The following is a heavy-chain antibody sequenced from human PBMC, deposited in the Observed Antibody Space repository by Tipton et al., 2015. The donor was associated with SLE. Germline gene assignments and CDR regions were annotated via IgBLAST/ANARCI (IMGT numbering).Heavy chain of an antibody. J-gene: IGHJ3*02. CDR2: ISYDGSNK. CDR3: ARVDCGGDCARGAFDI. Sequence: AVSGFTFSSYAMHWVRQAPGKGLEWVAVISYDGSNKYYADSVKGRFTISRDNSKNTLYLQMNSLRAEDTAVYYCARVDCGGDCARGAFDIWGQGTMVTVSS. CDR1: GFTFSSYA. V-gene: IGHV3-30-3*01. D-gene: IGHD2-21*02.